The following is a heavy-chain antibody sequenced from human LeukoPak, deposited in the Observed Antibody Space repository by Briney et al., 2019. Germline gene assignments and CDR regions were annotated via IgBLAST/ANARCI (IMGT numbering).Heavy chain of an antibody. CDR2: INSDGSST. D-gene: IGHD1/OR15-1a*01. V-gene: IGHV3-74*01. CDR1: GFTFSSYW. Sequence: GGSLRLSCAASGFTFSSYWMHWVRQAPGKGLVWVSRINSDGSSTNYADSVKGRFTISRDNAKNTLYLQMNSLRAEDTAVYYCARVGTTLSGWYLAYWGQGTLVTVSS. J-gene: IGHJ4*02. CDR3: ARVGTTLSGWYLAY.